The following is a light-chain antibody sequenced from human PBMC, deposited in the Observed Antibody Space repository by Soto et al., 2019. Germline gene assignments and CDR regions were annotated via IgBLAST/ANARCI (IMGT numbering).Light chain of an antibody. CDR1: NIDVGGYNY. Sequence: QSALTQPHSGSGSPGQTVAISCSGTNIDVGGYNYVSWYQQHPGKAPKLIIFDVNKRPSGVPDRFSGSKSGSTASLTISGLQAEDEADYYCCSYGGSFYVVGTGTKVTVL. CDR3: CSYGGSFYV. CDR2: DVN. V-gene: IGLV2-11*01. J-gene: IGLJ1*01.